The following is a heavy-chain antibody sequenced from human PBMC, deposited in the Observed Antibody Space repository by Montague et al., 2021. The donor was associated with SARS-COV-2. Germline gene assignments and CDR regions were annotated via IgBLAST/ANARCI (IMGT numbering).Heavy chain of an antibody. V-gene: IGHV4-39*02. CDR3: ARGMIRGVTTPFDY. J-gene: IGHJ4*02. CDR2: IYYSGTT. CDR1: SDSIISSGYY. Sequence: SETLSLTCSVSSDSIISSGYYWGWIRQPPGKELEWIGNIYYSGTTYYSPSLQSRGTISVDTSKNHLSLRLSSVTAADTAVYYCARGMIRGVTTPFDYWGQGSQVTVSS. D-gene: IGHD3-10*01.